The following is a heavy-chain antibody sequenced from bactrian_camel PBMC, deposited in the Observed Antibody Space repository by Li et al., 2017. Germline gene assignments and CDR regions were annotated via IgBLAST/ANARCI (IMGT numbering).Heavy chain of an antibody. J-gene: IGHJ4*01. CDR3: LVGFDY. CDR2: INSRNIAT. CDR1: GFAFSDYP. V-gene: IGHV3S40*01. D-gene: IGHD2*01. Sequence: DVQLVESGGGLVRPGGSLTLSCVASGFAFSDYPLTWVRQTPEKRFEWVSAINSRNIATYNDSVRGRFTISRDNSRSTVTLELTSLTIEDTAMYYCLVGFDYWGQGTQVTVSS.